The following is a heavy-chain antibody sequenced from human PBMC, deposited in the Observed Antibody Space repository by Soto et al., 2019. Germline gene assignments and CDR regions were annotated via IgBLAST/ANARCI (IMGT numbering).Heavy chain of an antibody. D-gene: IGHD2-21*02. V-gene: IGHV4-39*01. CDR3: ASSLPDYYYYYMDV. J-gene: IGHJ6*03. CDR2: IYYSGST. CDR1: GGSISSSSYY. Sequence: QLQLQESGPGLGKPSETLSLTCTVSGGSISSSSYYWGWIRQPPGKGLEWIGSIYYSGSTYYNPSLKSRVTISVDTSKNQFSLKLSSVTAADTAVYYCASSLPDYYYYYMDVWGKGTTVTVSS.